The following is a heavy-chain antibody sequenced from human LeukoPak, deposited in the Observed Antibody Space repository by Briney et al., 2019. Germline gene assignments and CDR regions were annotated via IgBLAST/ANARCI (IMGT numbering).Heavy chain of an antibody. V-gene: IGHV4-59*08. D-gene: IGHD3-10*01. CDR1: GDSISTYY. CDR2: IYYSGST. Sequence: WETLSLTCTVSGDSISTYYWSWIRQPPGKGLEWIGYIYYSGSTNYNPSLKSRVTISVDTSKNQFSLKLSSVTAADTAVYYCATITMLRGVTIDYWGQGTLVTVSA. J-gene: IGHJ4*02. CDR3: ATITMLRGVTIDY.